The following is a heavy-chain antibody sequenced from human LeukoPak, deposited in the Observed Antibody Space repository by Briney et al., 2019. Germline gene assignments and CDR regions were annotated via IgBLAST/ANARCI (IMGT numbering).Heavy chain of an antibody. Sequence: PSETLSLTCAVYGGSFSGYYWSWIRQPPGKGLEWIGEINHSGSTNYNPSLKSRVTISVDTSKNQFSLKLSSVTAADTAVYYCARGGRSYPRFNYWGQGTLVTVSS. CDR2: INHSGST. V-gene: IGHV4-34*01. D-gene: IGHD1-26*01. J-gene: IGHJ4*02. CDR1: GGSFSGYY. CDR3: ARGGRSYPRFNY.